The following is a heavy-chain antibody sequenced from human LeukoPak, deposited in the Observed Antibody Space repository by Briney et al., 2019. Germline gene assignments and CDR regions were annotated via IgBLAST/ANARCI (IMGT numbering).Heavy chain of an antibody. CDR2: IGGYKGDT. Sequence: GASVKVSCKASGYSFTSSGISWVRQAPGQGLEWMGWIGGYKGDTKFAQKFQGRVTMTRDTSITTAYMELPSLTSDDTAVYYCARGYSSPVPNFDYWGQGTLVTVSS. CDR3: ARGYSSPVPNFDY. CDR1: GYSFTSSG. J-gene: IGHJ4*02. D-gene: IGHD6-19*01. V-gene: IGHV1-18*01.